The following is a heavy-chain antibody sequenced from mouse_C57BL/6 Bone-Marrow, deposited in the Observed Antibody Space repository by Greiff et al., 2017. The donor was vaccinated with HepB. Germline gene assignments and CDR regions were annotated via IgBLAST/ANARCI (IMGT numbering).Heavy chain of an antibody. D-gene: IGHD2-4*01. J-gene: IGHJ3*01. CDR3: TYDYDPWFAY. V-gene: IGHV1-77*01. Sequence: QVQLQQSGAELVKPGASVKISCKASGYTFTDYYINWVKQRPGQGLEWIGKIGPGSGSTYYNEKFKGKATLAADKSSSTAYMQLSSLTSEDSAVYFCTYDYDPWFAYWGQGTLGTVSA. CDR2: IGPGSGST. CDR1: GYTFTDYY.